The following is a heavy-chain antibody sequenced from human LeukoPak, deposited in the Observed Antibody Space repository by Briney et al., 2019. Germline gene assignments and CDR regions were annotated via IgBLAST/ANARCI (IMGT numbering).Heavy chain of an antibody. Sequence: ASVKVSCKASRGTFSSYTISWVRQAPGQGLEWMGRIIPILGIANYAQKFQGRVTITADKSTSTAYMELSSLRSEDTAVYYCARDVGRELGDYWGQGTLVTVSS. D-gene: IGHD7-27*01. V-gene: IGHV1-69*04. CDR2: IIPILGIA. J-gene: IGHJ4*02. CDR1: RGTFSSYT. CDR3: ARDVGRELGDY.